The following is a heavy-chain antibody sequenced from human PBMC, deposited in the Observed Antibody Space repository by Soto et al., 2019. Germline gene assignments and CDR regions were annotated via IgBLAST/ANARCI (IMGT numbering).Heavy chain of an antibody. CDR2: INHGGST. Sequence: QVQLQQWGAGLLKPSETLSLTCAVYGGSFSGYYWSWIRQPPGKGLEWIGEINHGGSTNYNPSLKSRVAISVDTSKNQFALKLSSVTAADTAVYYCARGSAIVVVPAAILAYYYYGMDGWGQGTTVTVSS. CDR3: ARGSAIVVVPAAILAYYYYGMDG. CDR1: GGSFSGYY. V-gene: IGHV4-34*01. J-gene: IGHJ6*02. D-gene: IGHD2-2*02.